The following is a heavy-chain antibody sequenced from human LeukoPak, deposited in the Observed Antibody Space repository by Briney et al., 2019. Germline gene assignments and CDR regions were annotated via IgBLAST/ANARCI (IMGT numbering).Heavy chain of an antibody. V-gene: IGHV1-46*01. CDR1: GYTFTSYY. Sequence: ASVKVSCKASGYTFTSYYMHWVRQAPGQGLEWMGIINPSSGSTSYAQKFQGRVTMTRDTSTSTVYMELSSLRSEDTAVYYCAKGEGYRVGAWWYFDYWGQGTLVTVSS. CDR2: INPSSGST. CDR3: AKGEGYRVGAWWYFDY. J-gene: IGHJ4*02. D-gene: IGHD1-26*01.